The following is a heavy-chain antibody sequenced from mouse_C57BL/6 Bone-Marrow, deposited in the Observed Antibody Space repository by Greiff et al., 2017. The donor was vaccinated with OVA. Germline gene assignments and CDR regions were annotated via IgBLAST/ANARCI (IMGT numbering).Heavy chain of an antibody. V-gene: IGHV1-80*01. CDR1: GYAFSSYW. J-gene: IGHJ2*01. CDR3: ARSRFITTVVATRYFDY. D-gene: IGHD1-1*01. Sequence: VKLMESGAELVKPGASVKISCKASGYAFSSYWMNWVKQRPGKGLEWIGQIYPGDGDTNYNGKFKGKATLTADKSSSTAYMQLSSLTSEDSAVYFCARSRFITTVVATRYFDYWGQGTTLTVSS. CDR2: IYPGDGDT.